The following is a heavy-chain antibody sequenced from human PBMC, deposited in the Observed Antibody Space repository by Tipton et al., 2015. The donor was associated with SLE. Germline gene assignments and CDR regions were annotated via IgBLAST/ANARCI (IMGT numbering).Heavy chain of an antibody. D-gene: IGHD3-3*01. Sequence: TLSLTCAVYGGSFSGYYWSWIRQPPGKGLEWIGYIYYSGTTNYNPSLKSRVTISVDTSKNQFSLRLSSVTAADTAVYYCARGAYYDFWSGSLFDFWGQGILVTVSS. V-gene: IGHV4-59*01. CDR2: IYYSGTT. CDR3: ARGAYYDFWSGSLFDF. CDR1: GGSFSGYY. J-gene: IGHJ4*02.